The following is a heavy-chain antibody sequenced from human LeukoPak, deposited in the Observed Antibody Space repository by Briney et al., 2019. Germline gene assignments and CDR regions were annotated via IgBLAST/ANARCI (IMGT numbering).Heavy chain of an antibody. CDR2: ISARGDVI. CDR1: GFIFSDYY. CDR3: AAEVSPKVFDY. J-gene: IGHJ4*02. V-gene: IGHV3-11*01. Sequence: GGSLRLSCASSGFIFSDYYMSWIRQVPGKGLEWIAYISARGDVIYSVDSVKGRFTISRDNAKNLLYLQMNSLRGDDTAVYYCAAEVSPKVFDYRGQGTLVTVSS.